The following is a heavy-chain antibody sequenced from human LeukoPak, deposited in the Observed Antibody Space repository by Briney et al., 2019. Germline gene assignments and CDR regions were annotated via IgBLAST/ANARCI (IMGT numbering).Heavy chain of an antibody. CDR1: GFTFSSYG. D-gene: IGHD1-1*01. Sequence: GGSLRLSCAASGFTFSSYGMHWVRQAPGKGLEWGAVISYDGSNKYYADSVKGRFTISRDNSKNTLYLQMNSLRAEDTAVYYCAKEADSTYYGMDVWGQGTTVTVSS. CDR3: AKEADSTYYGMDV. CDR2: ISYDGSNK. V-gene: IGHV3-30*18. J-gene: IGHJ6*02.